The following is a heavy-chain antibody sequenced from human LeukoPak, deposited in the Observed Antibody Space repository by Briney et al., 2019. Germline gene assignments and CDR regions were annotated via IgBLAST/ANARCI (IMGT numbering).Heavy chain of an antibody. D-gene: IGHD1-26*01. V-gene: IGHV4-34*01. J-gene: IGHJ5*02. CDR3: ARVVGATVVWFDP. Sequence: PSETLSLTCAVYGGSFSGYYWSWIRQPPGEVLEWIGEINHSGSTNYNPSLKSRVTISVDTSKNQFSLKLSSVTAADTAVYYCARVVGATVVWFDPWGQGTLVTVSS. CDR1: GGSFSGYY. CDR2: INHSGST.